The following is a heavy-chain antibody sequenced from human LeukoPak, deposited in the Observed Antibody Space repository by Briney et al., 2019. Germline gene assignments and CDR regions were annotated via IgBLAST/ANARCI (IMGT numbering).Heavy chain of an antibody. CDR1: GGTFSSCA. D-gene: IGHD5-18*01. J-gene: IGHJ6*02. CDR2: IIPIFGTA. V-gene: IGHV1-69*13. Sequence: ASVKVSCKASGGTFSSCAISWVRQAPGQGLEWMGGIIPIFGTANYAQKFQGRVTITADESTSTAYMELSSLRSEDTAVYYCARAFWIKASNQRGYSYGSYYYGMDVWGQGTTVTVSS. CDR3: ARAFWIKASNQRGYSYGSYYYGMDV.